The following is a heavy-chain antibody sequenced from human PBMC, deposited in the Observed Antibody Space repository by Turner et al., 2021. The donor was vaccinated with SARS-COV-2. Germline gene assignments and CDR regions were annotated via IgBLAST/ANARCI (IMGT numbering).Heavy chain of an antibody. CDR3: ARLPVGYYSAGSYYHYGMDV. CDR2: IYYSGST. Sequence: QLPLQESGPGLVQPSETLSPTCAVSCGFISSSSYYLGWIRQPPGKGMEWIGSIYYSGSTDYNPYPKSRVTRSVDTSKNQFTLKLSPVTAADTAVYYCARLPVGYYSAGSYYHYGMDVWGQGTTVTVSS. D-gene: IGHD3-10*01. V-gene: IGHV4-39*01. J-gene: IGHJ6*02. CDR1: CGFISSSSYY.